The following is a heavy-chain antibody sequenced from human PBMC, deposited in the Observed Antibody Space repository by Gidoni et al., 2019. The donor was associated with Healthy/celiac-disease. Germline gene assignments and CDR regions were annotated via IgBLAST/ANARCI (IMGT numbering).Heavy chain of an antibody. D-gene: IGHD3-22*01. CDR1: GYTFTSYG. CDR2: ISAYNGNT. CDR3: AREARYYYDSSGYYLVSAFDI. J-gene: IGHJ3*02. V-gene: IGHV1-18*04. Sequence: QVQLVQSGAEVKKPGASVKVSCKASGYTFTSYGISWVRQAPGQGLEWMGWISAYNGNTNYAQKLQGRVTMTTDTSTSTAYMELRSLRSDDTAVYYCAREARYYYDSSGYYLVSAFDIWGQGTMVTVSS.